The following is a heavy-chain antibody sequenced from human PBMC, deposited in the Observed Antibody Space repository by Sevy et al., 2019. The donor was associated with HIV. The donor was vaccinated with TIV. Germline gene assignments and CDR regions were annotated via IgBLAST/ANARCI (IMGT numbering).Heavy chain of an antibody. V-gene: IGHV3-11*01. CDR3: ARASYRSGWYDY. J-gene: IGHJ4*02. CDR1: GFTFSDYY. CDR2: ISDTGSSI. D-gene: IGHD6-19*01. Sequence: VGSLRLSCAASGFTFSDYYMNWIRQAPGKGLEWVSFISDTGSSIYYAGSVKGRFTISRDNAKNSLYLQMNSLRAEDTAVYYCARASYRSGWYDYWGQGTLVTVSS.